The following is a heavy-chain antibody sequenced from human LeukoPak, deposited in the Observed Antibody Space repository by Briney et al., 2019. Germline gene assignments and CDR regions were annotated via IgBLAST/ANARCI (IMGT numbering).Heavy chain of an antibody. V-gene: IGHV4-59*08. D-gene: IGHD7-27*01. J-gene: IGHJ4*02. CDR2: IYYSGST. Sequence: PSDTLSLTCTVSGGSISSYYWSWIRQPPGKGLEWIGYIYYSGSTNYNPSLKSRVTISVDTSKNQFSLKLSSVTAADTAVYFCARGFRGDNFDYWGQGTLVTVSS. CDR3: ARGFRGDNFDY. CDR1: GGSISSYY.